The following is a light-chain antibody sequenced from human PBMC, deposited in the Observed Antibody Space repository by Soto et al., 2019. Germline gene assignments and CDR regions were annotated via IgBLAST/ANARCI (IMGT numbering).Light chain of an antibody. CDR2: DAS. V-gene: IGKV1-39*01. Sequence: DIHLTQSPSSLSAAVGDRVTITCRASQAILTYLNWLQQKAGKAPEVLIYDASGLRSGVPSRFTGSGSATDFTLTITSLQREDARTYFCQQTFSPVVTFGGVSKVDIX. CDR1: QAILTY. J-gene: IGKJ4*01. CDR3: QQTFSPVVT.